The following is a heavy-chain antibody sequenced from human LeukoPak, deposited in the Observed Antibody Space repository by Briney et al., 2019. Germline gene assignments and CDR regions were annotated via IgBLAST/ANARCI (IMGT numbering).Heavy chain of an antibody. CDR2: IRYDGSNT. V-gene: IGHV3-30*02. Sequence: GESLRLSCAASGFTFSSYGMHWVRQAPGKGLEWVAFIRYDGSNTYYADSVKGRFTISRDNSTNMLYLEMNSLRAEDTAVYYCAKGLYHYDSSGYPSWGQGTLVTVSS. D-gene: IGHD3-22*01. J-gene: IGHJ5*02. CDR1: GFTFSSYG. CDR3: AKGLYHYDSSGYPS.